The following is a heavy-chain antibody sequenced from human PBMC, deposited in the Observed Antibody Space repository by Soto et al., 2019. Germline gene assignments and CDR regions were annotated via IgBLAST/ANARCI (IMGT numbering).Heavy chain of an antibody. D-gene: IGHD3-22*01. CDR1: GGTFSSYA. V-gene: IGHV1-69*06. CDR2: IIPIFGTA. CDR3: ARDFGDNYYDSSGTDDAFDI. Sequence: SVKVSCKASGGTFSSYAISWVRQAPGQGLEWMGGIIPIFGTANYAQKFQGRVTITADKSTSTAYMELSSLRSEDTAVYYCARDFGDNYYDSSGTDDAFDIWGQGTMVTVSS. J-gene: IGHJ3*02.